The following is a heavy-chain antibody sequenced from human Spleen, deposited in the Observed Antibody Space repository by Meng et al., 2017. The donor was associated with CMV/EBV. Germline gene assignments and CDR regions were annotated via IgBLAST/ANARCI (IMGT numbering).Heavy chain of an antibody. D-gene: IGHD1-26*01. CDR2: IYCGGTT. V-gene: IGHV3-53*01. CDR1: SFSSTC. J-gene: IGHJ3*02. CDR3: VRDAHLNNGGSYCRVFDI. Sequence: SFSSTCMTWVRQTPGKGLEWVSFIYCGGTTYYTDSVKGRVTISRDSSKNKLYLQMNSLRAEDTAVYYCVRDAHLNNGGSYCRVFDIWGQGTMVTVSS.